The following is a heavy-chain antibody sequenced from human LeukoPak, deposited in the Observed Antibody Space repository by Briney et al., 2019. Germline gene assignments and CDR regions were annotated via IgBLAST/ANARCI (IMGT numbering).Heavy chain of an antibody. Sequence: PSETLSLICVVSGNSISSGYYWGWIRQPPGKGLEWIGSINHSGNTYYNPSLKSRVTISVDTSKNHFSLKLNSVTAADTAVYYCARDDRAGSYRCLDYWGQGTLVTVSS. CDR1: GNSISSGYY. CDR2: INHSGNT. D-gene: IGHD3-16*02. V-gene: IGHV4-38-2*02. J-gene: IGHJ4*02. CDR3: ARDDRAGSYRCLDY.